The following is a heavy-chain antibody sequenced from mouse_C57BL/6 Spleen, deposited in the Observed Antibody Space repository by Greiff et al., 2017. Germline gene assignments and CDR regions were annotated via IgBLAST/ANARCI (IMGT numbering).Heavy chain of an antibody. D-gene: IGHD2-4*01. CDR3: ARHGGYDSYYFDY. CDR1: GFTFSSYG. Sequence: EVQLVESGGDLVKPGGSLKLSCAASGFTFSSYGMSWVRQTPDKRLEWVATISSGGSYTYYPDSVKGRFTISRDNAKNTLYRQMSSLKSEDTAMYYCARHGGYDSYYFDYWGQGTTLTVSS. J-gene: IGHJ2*01. CDR2: ISSGGSYT. V-gene: IGHV5-6*01.